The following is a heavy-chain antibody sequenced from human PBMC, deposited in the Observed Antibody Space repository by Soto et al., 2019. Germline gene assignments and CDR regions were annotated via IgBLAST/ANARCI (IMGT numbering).Heavy chain of an antibody. J-gene: IGHJ5*02. CDR3: AGQTFTIAAASYGRSNWFDP. V-gene: IGHV4-39*01. Sequence: SETLSLTCTASGGTITSSSHFWGWVRQPPGKGLEWIGTIYFTGNTYYTPSLKSRLTMSIDTSKNEFSLRLNSVTAADTAVYYCAGQTFTIAAASYGRSNWFDPWGPGTLVTVSS. D-gene: IGHD6-25*01. CDR2: IYFTGNT. CDR1: GGTITSSSHF.